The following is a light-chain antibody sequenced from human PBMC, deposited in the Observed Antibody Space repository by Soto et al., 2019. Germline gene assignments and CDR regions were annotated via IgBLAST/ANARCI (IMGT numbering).Light chain of an antibody. V-gene: IGLV1-51*01. CDR2: DNN. Sequence: QSVLTQPPSVSAAPGQKVTISCSGSSSNIGNNYVSWYQQVPGTAPKLLIYDNNKRPSGIPDRFSGSKSGTSATLGITGLLTGDEADYYCGTWDTSLSAWVFGGGTKLTVL. CDR1: SSNIGNNY. J-gene: IGLJ3*02. CDR3: GTWDTSLSAWV.